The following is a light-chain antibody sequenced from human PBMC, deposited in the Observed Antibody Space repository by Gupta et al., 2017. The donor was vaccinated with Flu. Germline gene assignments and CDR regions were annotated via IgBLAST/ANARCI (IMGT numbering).Light chain of an antibody. V-gene: IGLV2-14*01. Sequence: TSSDVGSDKYVFWYQRHPGKVPKLIIYEVSGRPSGVSDRFSGSKSGNTASLTISGLQAKDEADYFCSSYTRSNTLLFGGGTKVTVL. CDR1: SSDVGSDKY. CDR3: SSYTRSNTLL. J-gene: IGLJ3*02. CDR2: EVS.